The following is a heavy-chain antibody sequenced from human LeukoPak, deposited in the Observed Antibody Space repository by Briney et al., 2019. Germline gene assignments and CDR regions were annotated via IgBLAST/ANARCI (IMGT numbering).Heavy chain of an antibody. CDR2: INHSGST. CDR1: GGSISSGGYS. CDR3: ASSLVPAAKIYLRRLIDY. Sequence: PSETLSLTCAVSGGSISSGGYSWSWIRQPPGKGLEWIGEINHSGSTNYNPSLRSRVTISVDTSKNQFSLKLSSVTAADTAVYYCASSLVPAAKIYLRRLIDYWGQGTLVTVSS. D-gene: IGHD2-2*01. J-gene: IGHJ4*02. V-gene: IGHV4-34*01.